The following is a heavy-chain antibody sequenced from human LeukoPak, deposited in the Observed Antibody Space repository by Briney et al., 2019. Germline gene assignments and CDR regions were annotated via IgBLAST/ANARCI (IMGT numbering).Heavy chain of an antibody. Sequence: ASVRVSCKASGYTFTDYYIHWVRQAPGQGLEWMAWINTNSGGTKYAQKFQGRVTVTRDTSMSTAYMELSGLTSDDTAVYYCARRGDRGGHYYGMDVWGQGTTVTVPS. V-gene: IGHV1-2*02. D-gene: IGHD3-16*01. CDR2: INTNSGGT. CDR3: ARRGDRGGHYYGMDV. J-gene: IGHJ6*02. CDR1: GYTFTDYY.